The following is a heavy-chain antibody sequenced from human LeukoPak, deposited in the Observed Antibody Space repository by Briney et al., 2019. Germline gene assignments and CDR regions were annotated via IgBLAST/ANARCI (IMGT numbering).Heavy chain of an antibody. J-gene: IGHJ6*03. Sequence: GGSLRLSCAASGFTFSSYWMSWVRQAPGKGLEWVANIKQDGSEKYYVDSVKGRFTISRDNAKNSLYLQMNSLRAEDTAVYYCARGLSYGFYYYYYYMGVWGKGTTVTVSS. CDR1: GFTFSSYW. D-gene: IGHD5-18*01. CDR2: IKQDGSEK. V-gene: IGHV3-7*01. CDR3: ARGLSYGFYYYYYYMGV.